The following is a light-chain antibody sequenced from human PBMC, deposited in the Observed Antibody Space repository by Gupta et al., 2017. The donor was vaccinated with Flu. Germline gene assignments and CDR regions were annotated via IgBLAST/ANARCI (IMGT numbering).Light chain of an antibody. J-gene: IGKJ2*01. V-gene: IGKV3-15*01. CDR3: QQDNNWPPYT. CDR2: GSS. Sequence: EIVMTPSAATLSVSPGGSATLSCWARQSVSSNLAWYQQKPGQAPRLLIYGSSTRATGIPARLSGSGYGTEVTLTISSRQSEDFAVYYCQQDNNWPPYTFGPGTKMEIK. CDR1: QSVSSN.